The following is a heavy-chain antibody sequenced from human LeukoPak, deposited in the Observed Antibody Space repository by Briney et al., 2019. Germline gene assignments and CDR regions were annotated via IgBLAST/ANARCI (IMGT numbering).Heavy chain of an antibody. J-gene: IGHJ6*03. Sequence: SQTLSLTCTVSGGSISSYSWSWIRQPPGKGLEWIGYIYTSGSTNYNPSLKSRVTISVDTSKNQFSLKLSSVTAADTAVYYCARRRIGYCSSTSCSPYGYYMDVWGKGTTVTVSS. V-gene: IGHV4-4*09. CDR2: IYTSGST. D-gene: IGHD2-2*01. CDR1: GGSISSYS. CDR3: ARRRIGYCSSTSCSPYGYYMDV.